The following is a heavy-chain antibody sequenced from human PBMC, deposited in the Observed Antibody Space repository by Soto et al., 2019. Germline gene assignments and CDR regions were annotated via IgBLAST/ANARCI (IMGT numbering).Heavy chain of an antibody. D-gene: IGHD3-9*01. Sequence: SETLSLTCAVHGGSFSGYYWSWIRQPPGKGLEWIGEINHSGSTNYNPSLKSRVTISVDTSKNQFSLKLSSVTAADTAVYYCARSLRYFDYFDYWGQGTLVTVSS. CDR3: ARSLRYFDYFDY. J-gene: IGHJ4*02. CDR2: INHSGST. V-gene: IGHV4-34*01. CDR1: GGSFSGYY.